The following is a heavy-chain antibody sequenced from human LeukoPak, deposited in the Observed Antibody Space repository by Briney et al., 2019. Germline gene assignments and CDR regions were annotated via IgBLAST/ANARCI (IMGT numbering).Heavy chain of an antibody. CDR3: ARVGYSNSYDY. D-gene: IGHD4-11*01. CDR2: FDPEDGET. V-gene: IGHV1-24*01. CDR1: GYTLTELS. J-gene: IGHJ4*02. Sequence: ASVKVSCKVSGYTLTELSMHWVRQAPGKGLEWMGGFDPEDGETIYAQNFQGRVTITWSTSISTAYMELSSLTSEDTAVYYCARVGYSNSYDYWGQGTPVTVSS.